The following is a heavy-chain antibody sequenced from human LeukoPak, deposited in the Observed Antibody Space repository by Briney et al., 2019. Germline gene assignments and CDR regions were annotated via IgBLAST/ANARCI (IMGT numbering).Heavy chain of an antibody. J-gene: IGHJ4*02. V-gene: IGHV4-34*01. D-gene: IGHD4-17*01. CDR2: TTHSGST. CDR1: GGSFSGYY. CDR3: ARRDYGDYVGSDY. Sequence: SETLSLTCAVYGGSFSGYYWSWIRQPPGKGLEWIGETTHSGSTNYNPSPRSRVTIAVDRSKNQFSLKLSSVTAADTAVYYCARRDYGDYVGSDYWGQGTLVTVSS.